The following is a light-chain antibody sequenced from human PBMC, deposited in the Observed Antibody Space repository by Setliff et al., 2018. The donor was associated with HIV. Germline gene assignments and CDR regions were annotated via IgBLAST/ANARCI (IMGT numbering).Light chain of an antibody. J-gene: IGLJ1*01. CDR1: NIGSKS. Sequence: SYELTQPPSVSVAPGKTARITCGGDNIGSKSVHWYQQKPGQAPVVVIYYDNDRPSGIPERSSGSISGNTATLTISRVEAGDEADYFCQVWDTGSDPPCVFAAGTKVTVL. V-gene: IGLV3-21*04. CDR3: QVWDTGSDPPCV. CDR2: YDN.